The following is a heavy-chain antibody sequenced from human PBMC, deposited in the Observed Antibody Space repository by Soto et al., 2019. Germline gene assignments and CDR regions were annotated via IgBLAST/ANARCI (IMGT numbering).Heavy chain of an antibody. CDR3: ARHVGYYDSSLDPNEDAFDI. Sequence: PGESLKISCKGSGYSFTSYWIGWVRQMPGKGLEWMGIIYPGDSDTRYSPSFQGQVTISADKSISTAYLQWSSLKASDTAMYYCARHVGYYDSSLDPNEDAFDIWGQGTMVTVSS. CDR1: GYSFTSYW. D-gene: IGHD3-22*01. V-gene: IGHV5-51*01. CDR2: IYPGDSDT. J-gene: IGHJ3*02.